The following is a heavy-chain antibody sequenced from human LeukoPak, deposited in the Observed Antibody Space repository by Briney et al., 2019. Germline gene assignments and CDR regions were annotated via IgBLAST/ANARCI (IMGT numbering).Heavy chain of an antibody. CDR2: IYYSGST. CDR1: GGSIRSYY. Sequence: SETLSLTCTVSGGSIRSYYWSWIRQPPGKGLEWIGYIYYSGSTNYNPSLKSRVTISVDTSKNQFSLKLSSVTAADTALYYCARHVGRYGFDPWGQGTLVTVSS. J-gene: IGHJ5*02. D-gene: IGHD1-1*01. V-gene: IGHV4-59*08. CDR3: ARHVGRYGFDP.